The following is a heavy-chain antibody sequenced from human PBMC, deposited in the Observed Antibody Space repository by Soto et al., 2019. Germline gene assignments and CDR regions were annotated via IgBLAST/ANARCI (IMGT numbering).Heavy chain of an antibody. Sequence: SETLSLTCAVYGGSFSGYYWSWIRQPPGKGLEWIGEINHSGSTNYNPSLKSRVTISVDTSKNQFSLKLSSVTAADTAVYYCARGDILTNWFDPSGQGTLVTVSS. V-gene: IGHV4-34*01. CDR3: ARGDILTNWFDP. D-gene: IGHD3-9*01. CDR1: GGSFSGYY. J-gene: IGHJ5*02. CDR2: INHSGST.